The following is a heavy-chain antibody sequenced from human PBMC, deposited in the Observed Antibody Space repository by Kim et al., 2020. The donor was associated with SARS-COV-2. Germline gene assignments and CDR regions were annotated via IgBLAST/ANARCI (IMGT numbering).Heavy chain of an antibody. CDR2: IYPGDSDT. J-gene: IGHJ6*02. CDR1: GYSFTSYW. Sequence: GESLKISCKGSGYSFTSYWIGWVRQMPGKGLEWMGIIYPGDSDTRYSPSIQGQVTISADKSISTAYLQWSSLKASDTAMYYCARQDSGEKGAYGDYGYYYSYGMDVWGQGTTVTV. D-gene: IGHD4-17*01. CDR3: ARQDSGEKGAYGDYGYYYSYGMDV. V-gene: IGHV5-51*01.